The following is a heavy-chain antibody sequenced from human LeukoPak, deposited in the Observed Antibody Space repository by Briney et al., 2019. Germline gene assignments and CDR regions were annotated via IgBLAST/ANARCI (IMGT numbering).Heavy chain of an antibody. V-gene: IGHV3-30-3*01. Sequence: GGSLRLSCVASGFTFSSYNMHWVRQAPGEGLEWVAVISFDGNNKYYADSVKGRFTISRDNSKNTLYLQMNSLRNEDTAVYYCARVVSSDWAFDYWGQGTLFTVSS. CDR3: ARVVSSDWAFDY. D-gene: IGHD6-19*01. CDR2: ISFDGNNK. CDR1: GFTFSSYN. J-gene: IGHJ4*02.